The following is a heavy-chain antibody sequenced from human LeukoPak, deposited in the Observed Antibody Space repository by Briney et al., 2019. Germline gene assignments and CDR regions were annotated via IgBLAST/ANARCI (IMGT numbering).Heavy chain of an antibody. D-gene: IGHD1-14*01. CDR3: ARGVLGTQIDY. CDR1: GGSISSYY. V-gene: IGHV4-59*12. Sequence: SETLSLTCTVSGGSISSYYWSWIRQPPGKGLEWIGYIYYSGSTNYNPSLKSRVTISVDTSKNQFSLKLSSVTAADTAVYYCARGVLGTQIDYWGQGTLVTVSS. J-gene: IGHJ4*02. CDR2: IYYSGST.